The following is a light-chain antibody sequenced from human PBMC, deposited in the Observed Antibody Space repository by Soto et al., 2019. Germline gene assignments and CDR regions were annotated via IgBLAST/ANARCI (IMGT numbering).Light chain of an antibody. CDR3: QQYGSAPPYT. CDR2: GAS. CDR1: QSVSSSY. V-gene: IGKV3-20*01. Sequence: EMVLTQSPGTLSLSPGERATLSCRASQSVSSSYLAWSQQKPGQAPRLLIYGASSRDTGIPDRFSGSGSGTDFTLTISRREHEDLAVYYCQQYGSAPPYTFGQGTKLEIK. J-gene: IGKJ2*01.